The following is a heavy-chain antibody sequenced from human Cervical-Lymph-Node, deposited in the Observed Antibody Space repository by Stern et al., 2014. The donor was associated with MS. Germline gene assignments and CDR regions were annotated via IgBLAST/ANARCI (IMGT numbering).Heavy chain of an antibody. Sequence: QVQLVESGGGVVQPGGSLRLSCAASGFSFSSYAMHWVRQAPGKGLEWVGLIWYDGSNPYYADSVPGRCTISRDNFKNTLYLQMNSLRAEDTAVYYCASAYSSSHYYFDYWGQGTLVTVSS. CDR3: ASAYSSSHYYFDY. CDR1: GFSFSSYA. CDR2: IWYDGSNP. D-gene: IGHD6-13*01. J-gene: IGHJ4*02. V-gene: IGHV3-33*01.